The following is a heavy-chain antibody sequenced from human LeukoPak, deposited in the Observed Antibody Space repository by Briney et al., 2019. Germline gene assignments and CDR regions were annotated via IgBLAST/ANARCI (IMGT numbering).Heavy chain of an antibody. CDR3: ARDLHPGLTGYFDY. CDR1: GGSFSAYY. J-gene: IGHJ4*02. V-gene: IGHV4-34*01. Sequence: PSETLSLTCAVYGGSFSAYYWSWIRQPPGKGLEWIEEISHSGSTNYNPSLKSRVTISVDTSKNQFSLNLTSVTAADTAVYYCARDLHPGLTGYFDYWGQGTLVTVSS. D-gene: IGHD1-14*01. CDR2: ISHSGST.